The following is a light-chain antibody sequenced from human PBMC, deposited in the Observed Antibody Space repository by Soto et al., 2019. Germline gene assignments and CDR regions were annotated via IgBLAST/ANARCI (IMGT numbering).Light chain of an antibody. CDR3: QQRSNWPPA. CDR1: QSVSSN. Sequence: EIVMTQSPATLSLSPGERATLSCRASQSVSSNLAWYQQKPGQAPSLLIFGASTRATGIPARFSGSGSGTDFTLTISSLEPEDFAVYYCQQRSNWPPAFGQGTRLEI. J-gene: IGKJ5*01. V-gene: IGKV3-11*01. CDR2: GAS.